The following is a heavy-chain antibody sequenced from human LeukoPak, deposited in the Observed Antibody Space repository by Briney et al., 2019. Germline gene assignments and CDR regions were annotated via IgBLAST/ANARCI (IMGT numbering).Heavy chain of an antibody. J-gene: IGHJ4*02. CDR1: GYTFTSYG. Sequence: EASVKVSCKASGYTFTSYGISWVRPAPGQGVEWMGWISAYNGNTNYAQKLQGRVTMTTDTSTSTAYMELRSLRSDDTAVYYCARVRVIAAAGMIFGYWGQGTLVTVSS. D-gene: IGHD6-13*01. V-gene: IGHV1-18*01. CDR3: ARVRVIAAAGMIFGY. CDR2: ISAYNGNT.